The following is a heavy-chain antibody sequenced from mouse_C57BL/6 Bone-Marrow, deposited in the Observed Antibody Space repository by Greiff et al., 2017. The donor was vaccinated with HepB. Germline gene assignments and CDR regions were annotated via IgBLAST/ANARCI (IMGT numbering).Heavy chain of an antibody. CDR2: IRSKSNNYAT. CDR1: GFSFNTYA. D-gene: IGHD1-1*01. CDR3: VRPDYYGSSVDY. V-gene: IGHV10-1*01. Sequence: EVHLVESGGGLVQPKGSLKLSCAASGFSFNTYAMNWVRQAPGKGLEWVARIRSKSNNYATYYADSVKDRVTISRDDSESMLYLQMNNLKTEDTAMYYSVRPDYYGSSVDYWGKGTSVTVSS. J-gene: IGHJ4*01.